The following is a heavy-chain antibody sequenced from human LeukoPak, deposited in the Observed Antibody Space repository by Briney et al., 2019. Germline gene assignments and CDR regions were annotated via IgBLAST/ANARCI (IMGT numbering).Heavy chain of an antibody. CDR1: GFTFSSYG. V-gene: IGHV3-30*18. CDR3: AKVKRLGAVAGPSDY. CDR2: ISYDGSNK. Sequence: GGSLRLSRAASGFTFSSYGMHWVRQAPGKGLEWVAVISYDGSNKYYADSVKGRFTISRDNSKNTLYLQMNSLRAEDTAVYYCAKVKRLGAVAGPSDYWGQGTLVTVSS. J-gene: IGHJ4*02. D-gene: IGHD6-19*01.